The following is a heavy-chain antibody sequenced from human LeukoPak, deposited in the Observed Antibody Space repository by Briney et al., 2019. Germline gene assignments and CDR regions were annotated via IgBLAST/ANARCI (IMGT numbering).Heavy chain of an antibody. V-gene: IGHV4-59*01. Sequence: SETLSLTCTVSGGSISTYYWTWIRQPPGKGLEWIGYMHYSGSTNYNPSLKSRVTISVDTSKNQFSLELSSVTAADTAVYYCASLLSTWYIGYWGQGTLVTVSS. CDR2: MHYSGST. J-gene: IGHJ4*02. CDR3: ASLLSTWYIGY. D-gene: IGHD2-8*01. CDR1: GGSISTYY.